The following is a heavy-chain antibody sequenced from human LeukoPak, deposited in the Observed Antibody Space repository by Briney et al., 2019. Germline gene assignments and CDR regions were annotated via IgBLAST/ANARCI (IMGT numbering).Heavy chain of an antibody. Sequence: AASVKVSCKASGYTLTNYIISWVRQAPGQGLEWMGWINTDNGDTKYAQKLQGRVSMTTDTSTSTAYMELRSLRSDDTAFYYCARDGYFDYWGHGTLVTVSS. CDR1: GYTLTNYI. V-gene: IGHV1-18*04. CDR3: ARDGYFDY. CDR2: INTDNGDT. J-gene: IGHJ4*01.